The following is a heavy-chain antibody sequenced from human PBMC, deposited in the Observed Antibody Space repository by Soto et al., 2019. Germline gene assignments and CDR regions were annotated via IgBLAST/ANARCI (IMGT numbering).Heavy chain of an antibody. Sequence: SVKVSCKTSRDTFNSYAITWVRQAPGQGLEWMGGIIPVLGTTKYSQKFQGRVTMTADESTSTAYMELSSLRSEDRAVYYCAAGDRDGYIKWGQGTQVTVSS. CDR3: AAGDRDGYIK. V-gene: IGHV1-69*13. D-gene: IGHD5-12*01. CDR2: IIPVLGTT. J-gene: IGHJ4*02. CDR1: RDTFNSYA.